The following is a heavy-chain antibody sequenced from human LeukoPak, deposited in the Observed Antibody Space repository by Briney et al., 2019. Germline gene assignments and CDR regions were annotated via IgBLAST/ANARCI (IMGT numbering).Heavy chain of an antibody. CDR3: ARGGYNWNDESAFDI. CDR1: GFTFSSYS. V-gene: IGHV3-21*01. CDR2: ISSSSSYI. J-gene: IGHJ3*02. D-gene: IGHD1-1*01. Sequence: GGSLRLSCAASGFTFSSYSMNWVRQAPGKGLEWVSSISSSSSYIYYADSVKGRFTISRDNAKNSLYLQMNSLRAEDTAVYYCARGGYNWNDESAFDIWGQGTMVTVSS.